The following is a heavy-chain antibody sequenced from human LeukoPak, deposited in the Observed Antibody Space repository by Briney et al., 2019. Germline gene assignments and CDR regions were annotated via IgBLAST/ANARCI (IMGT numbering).Heavy chain of an antibody. CDR1: GFTVSSNY. J-gene: IGHJ5*02. D-gene: IGHD3-3*01. V-gene: IGHV3-53*01. Sequence: GGSLRLSCAASGFTVSSNYMSWVRQAPGKGLEWVSVIYSGGSTYYADSVKGRFTISRDNSKNTLYLQMNSLRAEDTAVYYCARDTALTIFGGHNWFDPWGQGTLVTVSS. CDR2: IYSGGST. CDR3: ARDTALTIFGGHNWFDP.